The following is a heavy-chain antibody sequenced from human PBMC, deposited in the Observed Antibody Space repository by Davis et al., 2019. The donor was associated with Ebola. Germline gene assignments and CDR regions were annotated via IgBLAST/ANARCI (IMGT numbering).Heavy chain of an antibody. V-gene: IGHV3-48*02. CDR1: GFTFSIYD. D-gene: IGHD4-17*01. CDR2: ISSSGATS. CDR3: ARLLTTVTTIDY. Sequence: GESLKISCAASGFTFSIYDMNWVRQAPGKGLEWVSYISSSGATSYYADSVKVRFTISRDNAKKSLYLEMNSLRDEDTALYYCARLLTTVTTIDYWGQGTLVTVSS. J-gene: IGHJ4*02.